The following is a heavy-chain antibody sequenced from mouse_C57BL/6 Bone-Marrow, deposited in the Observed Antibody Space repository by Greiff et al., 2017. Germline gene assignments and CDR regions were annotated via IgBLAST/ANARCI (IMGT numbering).Heavy chain of an antibody. CDR3: ARETISTGVAY. D-gene: IGHD1-1*01. V-gene: IGHV1-66*01. J-gene: IGHJ3*01. CDR2: IYPGSGDT. Sequence: QVQLQQSGPELVKPGASVKISCKASGYSFTSYYIHWVKQRPGQGLEWIGWIYPGSGDTKYTAKFKGKATLTADTSSSPAYMQLSSLTSEDSAVYYCARETISTGVAYWGQGTLVTVSA. CDR1: GYSFTSYY.